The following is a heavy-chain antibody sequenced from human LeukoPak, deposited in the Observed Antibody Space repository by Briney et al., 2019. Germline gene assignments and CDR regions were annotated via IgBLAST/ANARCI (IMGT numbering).Heavy chain of an antibody. D-gene: IGHD3-22*01. CDR2: IYNTVDT. CDR3: AGRRYYVSTGYNPTYYFDY. J-gene: IGHJ4*02. CDR1: GDSIIGYY. V-gene: IGHV4-59*01. Sequence: PSETLSLTCTVSGDSIIGYYWSWIRQSPGKRLEWIGYIYNTVDTTYNPSLESRVTISLDMSNNQFSLRLSSVAAADTAVYYCAGRRYYVSTGYNPTYYFDYWGQGILVTVSS.